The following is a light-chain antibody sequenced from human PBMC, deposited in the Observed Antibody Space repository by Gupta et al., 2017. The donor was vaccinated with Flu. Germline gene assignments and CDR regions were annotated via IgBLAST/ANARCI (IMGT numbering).Light chain of an antibody. Sequence: QSALTQPPSVSGSPGQSVTISCTGTGSDVGTYNRVSWYRQPPGTAPKLIIYEVSNRPSGVPDRFSGAKSGNTASLTISGLQGGDEADYYCSSYTTTYTFVFGTGTKVTVL. V-gene: IGLV2-18*02. J-gene: IGLJ1*01. CDR2: EVS. CDR1: GSDVGTYNR. CDR3: SSYTTTYTFV.